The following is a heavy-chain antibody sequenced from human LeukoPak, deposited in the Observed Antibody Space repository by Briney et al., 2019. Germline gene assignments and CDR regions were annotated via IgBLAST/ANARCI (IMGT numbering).Heavy chain of an antibody. D-gene: IGHD3-10*01. J-gene: IGHJ6*02. CDR3: AREYGSGSYYYYYGMDV. CDR2: IFLILGIA. V-gene: IGHV1-69*04. Sequence: AVTVSFKSSGGSFTIYTNGWVRQGPGQGLEWMGGIFLILGIANYSQKFQGSVTITADKSPSTAYMEQSSVRSEDTGVYYCAREYGSGSYYYYYGMDVRGQGTTVTVS. CDR1: GGSFTIYT.